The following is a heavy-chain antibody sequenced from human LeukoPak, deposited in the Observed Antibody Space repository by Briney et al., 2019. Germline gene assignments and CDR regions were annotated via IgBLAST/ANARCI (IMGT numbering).Heavy chain of an antibody. J-gene: IGHJ5*02. CDR2: IYYSGST. Sequence: KASETLSLTCAVYGGSFSGYYWSWIRQPPGKGLEWIGYIYYSGSTNYNPSLKSRVTMSVDTSKNQFSLKLSSVAAADTAVYYCARVNSYYDSSGYYYWWFDPWGQGTLVTVSS. CDR1: GGSFSGYY. CDR3: ARVNSYYDSSGYYYWWFDP. V-gene: IGHV4-59*12. D-gene: IGHD3-22*01.